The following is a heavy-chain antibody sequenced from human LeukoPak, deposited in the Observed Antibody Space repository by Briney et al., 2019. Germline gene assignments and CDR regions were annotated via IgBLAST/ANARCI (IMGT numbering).Heavy chain of an antibody. CDR2: IYYTGNT. D-gene: IGHD6-19*01. J-gene: IGHJ4*02. CDR3: AGSPNPYYFDF. CDR1: GGSISSYY. Sequence: SETLSLTCTVSGGSISSYYWSMIRQSPEKGLEWIGYIYYTGNTNYNPSLKSRVTILVDASKNQFSLNLSSVTAADTAVYYCAGSPNPYYFDFWGQGSLVTDSS. V-gene: IGHV4-59*01.